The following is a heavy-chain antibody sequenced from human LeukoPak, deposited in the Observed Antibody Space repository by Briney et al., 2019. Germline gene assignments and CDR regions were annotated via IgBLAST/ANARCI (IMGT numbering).Heavy chain of an antibody. CDR2: IYYSGST. CDR1: GGSISSHY. Sequence: SETLSLTCTVSGGSISSHYWSWVRQPPGKGLEWVGYIYYSGSTKYNPSLKSPVTISVDPSKNQFSLQLSSVTAADTAVYYCARGNSESYYYYYYMYVWGKGTTVTVSS. D-gene: IGHD1-26*01. V-gene: IGHV4-59*11. J-gene: IGHJ6*03. CDR3: ARGNSESYYYYYYMYV.